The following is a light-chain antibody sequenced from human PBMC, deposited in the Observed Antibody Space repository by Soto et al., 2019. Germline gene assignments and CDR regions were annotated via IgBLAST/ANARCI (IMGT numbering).Light chain of an antibody. V-gene: IGKV3-20*01. J-gene: IGKJ1*01. CDR1: KSVSSSY. CDR2: GAS. Sequence: EIVLTQCPGTLSLSPGERATLSCRASKSVSSSYLAWYQQKPGQAPRLLIYGASSRATGIPDRFSGSGSGTDFTLTISRLEPEDFAVYYCQQYGSSPQTFGQGTKVDIK. CDR3: QQYGSSPQT.